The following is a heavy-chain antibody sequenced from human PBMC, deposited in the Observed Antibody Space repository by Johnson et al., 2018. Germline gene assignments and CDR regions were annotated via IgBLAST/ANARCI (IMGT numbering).Heavy chain of an antibody. Sequence: QVQLQESGPGLVKPSETLSLTCTVSGGSISSYYWSWIRQPPGKGLEWIGYIYYSGRTNYNPSLKSRVTISVDTSKNQFSLKLSSVTAADTAVYYCPRDLRGYGDDAFDIWGQGTMVTVSS. CDR1: GGSISSYY. V-gene: IGHV4-59*01. D-gene: IGHD4-17*01. CDR2: IYYSGRT. J-gene: IGHJ3*02. CDR3: PRDLRGYGDDAFDI.